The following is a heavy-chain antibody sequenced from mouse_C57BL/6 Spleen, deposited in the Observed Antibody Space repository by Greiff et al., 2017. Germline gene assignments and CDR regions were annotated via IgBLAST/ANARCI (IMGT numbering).Heavy chain of an antibody. CDR2: IHPNSGST. D-gene: IGHD2-12*01. V-gene: IGHV1-64*01. CDR1: GYTFTSYW. CDR3: ARRGGPAYDGYYFDY. Sequence: VQLQQPGAELVKPGASVKLSCKASGYTFTSYWMHWVKQRPGQGLEWIGMIHPNSGSTNYNEKFQSKATLTVDKSSSTAYMQLSSLTSEDSAVYYCARRGGPAYDGYYFDYWGQGTTLTVSS. J-gene: IGHJ2*01.